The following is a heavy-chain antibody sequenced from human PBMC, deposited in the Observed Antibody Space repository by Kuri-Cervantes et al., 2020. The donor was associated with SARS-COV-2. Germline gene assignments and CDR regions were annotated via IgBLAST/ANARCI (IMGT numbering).Heavy chain of an antibody. CDR3: ARGNYHAPYNKYYYMDV. V-gene: IGHV1-18*01. D-gene: IGHD1-7*01. CDR1: GYTFTVYG. CDR2: ISAHDGNT. Sequence: ASVKVSCKASGYTFTVYGVTWVRQAPGQGPEWMGWISAHDGNTKYSQKFQGRITMTTDISTNTAYMELESLRSDDTAVYYCARGNYHAPYNKYYYMDVWGEGTTVTVSS. J-gene: IGHJ6*03.